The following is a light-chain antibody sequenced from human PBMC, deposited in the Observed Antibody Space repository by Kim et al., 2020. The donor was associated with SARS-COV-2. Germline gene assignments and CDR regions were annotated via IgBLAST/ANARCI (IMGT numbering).Light chain of an antibody. V-gene: IGKV3-20*01. J-gene: IGKJ1*01. CDR1: QSVSRGY. Sequence: SPGERATRPCRASQSVSRGYLAWYQQKPGQSPRLLIYDASTRASGIPDRFSGSGFGTDFTLTISRLEPEDFAVYYCQQYGSSPRTFGQGTKVDIK. CDR3: QQYGSSPRT. CDR2: DAS.